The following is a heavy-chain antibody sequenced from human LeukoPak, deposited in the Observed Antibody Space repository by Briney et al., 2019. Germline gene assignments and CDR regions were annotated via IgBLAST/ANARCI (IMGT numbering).Heavy chain of an antibody. CDR3: AKAFREFGTSSSCSSFDT. V-gene: IGHV3-23*01. Sequence: PGGSLRLSCAASGFTFSSFALSWVRQAPGKGLEWVSGVSYTRVATYYADSVKGRFTISRDDSQNILYLQMNGLRAEDTAVYFCAKAFREFGTSSSCSSFDTWGQGTMVTVSS. CDR2: VSYTRVAT. J-gene: IGHJ3*02. CDR1: GFTFSSFA. D-gene: IGHD3-16*01.